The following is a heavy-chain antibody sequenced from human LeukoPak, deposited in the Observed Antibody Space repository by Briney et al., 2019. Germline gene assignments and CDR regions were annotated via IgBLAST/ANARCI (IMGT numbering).Heavy chain of an antibody. CDR1: GYTFTGYY. D-gene: IGHD5-24*01. J-gene: IGHJ4*02. CDR3: ARESEMATILPNYGDHYFDY. Sequence: ASVKVSCKASGYTFTGYYMHWVRQAPGQGLEWMGWINPNSGGTNYAQKFQGRVTMTRDTSISTAYMELSRLRSDDTAVYYCARESEMATILPNYGDHYFDYWGQGTLVTVSS. CDR2: INPNSGGT. V-gene: IGHV1-2*02.